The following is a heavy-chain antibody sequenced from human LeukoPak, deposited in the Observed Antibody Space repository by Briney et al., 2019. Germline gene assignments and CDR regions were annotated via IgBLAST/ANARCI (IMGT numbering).Heavy chain of an antibody. Sequence: LPGGSLRLSCAASGFTVSSNYMSWVRQAPGKGLEWVSVIYSGGSTYYADSVKGRFTISRDNSKNMLYLQMNSLRAEDTALYYCVRDRSARYFDFWGRGTLVTVSS. J-gene: IGHJ2*01. CDR1: GFTVSSNY. CDR3: VRDRSARYFDF. D-gene: IGHD3-3*01. CDR2: IYSGGST. V-gene: IGHV3-66*01.